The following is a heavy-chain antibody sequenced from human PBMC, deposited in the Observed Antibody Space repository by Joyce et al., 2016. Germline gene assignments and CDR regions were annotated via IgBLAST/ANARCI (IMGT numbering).Heavy chain of an antibody. V-gene: IGHV4-38-2*02. CDR2: IYHNGKT. CDR3: ARDPQNFGF. J-gene: IGHJ4*02. Sequence: VQLQESCPGLVKPSETLSLTCDVSGDSISSGYFYGWVRQAPGKGLEWIANIYHNGKTYYNASLKSRVTISVDTSKNQLSLKLSSVTAADTAVYYCARDPQNFGFWGQGTLVIVSS. CDR1: GDSISSGYF. D-gene: IGHD2/OR15-2a*01.